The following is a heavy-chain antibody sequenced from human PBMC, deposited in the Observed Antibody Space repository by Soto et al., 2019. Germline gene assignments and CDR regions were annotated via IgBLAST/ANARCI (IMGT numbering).Heavy chain of an antibody. D-gene: IGHD2-21*02. V-gene: IGHV3-30*04. CDR3: AREPYGDSQYFDY. CDR2: VSFDGKVT. CDR1: GFTFNSLS. Sequence: PGGSLRLSCTGSGFTFNSLSLHWVRQGPDKSLEWVAVVSFDGKVTYYADSVKGRFTVSRDISKNTIYLQANSLGPEDTAVYYCAREPYGDSQYFDYWGQGTPVTVSS. J-gene: IGHJ4*02.